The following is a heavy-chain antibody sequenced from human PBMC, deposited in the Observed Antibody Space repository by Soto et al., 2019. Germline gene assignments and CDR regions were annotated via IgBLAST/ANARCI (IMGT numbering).Heavy chain of an antibody. D-gene: IGHD3-22*01. V-gene: IGHV4-39*01. J-gene: IGHJ3*02. CDR2: IYYSGST. Sequence: SETLSLTCTVSGGSISSSSYYWGWIRQPPGKGLEWIGSIYYSGSTYYNPSLKSRVTISVDTSKNQFSLKLSSVTAADTAVYYCARPSSGYYLQGAFDIWGQGTMVTVSS. CDR1: GGSISSSSYY. CDR3: ARPSSGYYLQGAFDI.